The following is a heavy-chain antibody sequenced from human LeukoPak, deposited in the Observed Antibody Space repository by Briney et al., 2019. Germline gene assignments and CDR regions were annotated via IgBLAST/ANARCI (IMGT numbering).Heavy chain of an antibody. J-gene: IGHJ3*02. V-gene: IGHV3-21*01. D-gene: IGHD3-9*01. CDR1: GFTFSSYS. CDR3: ARDSVLRYFDWLLYKDAFDI. CDR2: ISSSSSYI. Sequence: GGSLRLSCAASGFTFSSYSMNWVRQAPGKGLEWVSSISSSSSYIYYADSVKGRFTISRDNAKNSLYLQMNSLRAEDTAVYYCARDSVLRYFDWLLYKDAFDIWGQGTMVTVSS.